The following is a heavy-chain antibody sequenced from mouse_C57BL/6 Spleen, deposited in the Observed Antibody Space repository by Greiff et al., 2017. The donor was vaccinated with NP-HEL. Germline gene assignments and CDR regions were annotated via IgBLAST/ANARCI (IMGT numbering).Heavy chain of an antibody. V-gene: IGHV1-39*01. CDR2: INPNYGTT. J-gene: IGHJ2*01. CDR1: GYSFTDYN. D-gene: IGHD3-2*02. CDR3: ARSLASSGYAGFDY. Sequence: VQLQQSGPELVKPGASVKISCKASGYSFTDYNMNWVKRSNGKSLEWIGVINPNYGTTSYNQKFKGKATLTVDQSSSTAYMQLNSLTSEDSAVYYCARSLASSGYAGFDYWGQGTTLTVSS.